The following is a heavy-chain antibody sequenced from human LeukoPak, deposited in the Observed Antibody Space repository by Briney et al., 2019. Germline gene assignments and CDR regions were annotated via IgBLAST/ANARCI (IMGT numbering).Heavy chain of an antibody. Sequence: GGSLRLSCAASGFTFSSYAMSWVRQASGTGLVWVSRINSDGNNTNYAESVKGRFTISRDNAKNTLYLQMNSLRAEDSAVYYCARDNAPQTYSSGWYDSWGQGALVTVSS. V-gene: IGHV3-74*01. CDR2: INSDGNNT. CDR3: ARDNAPQTYSSGWYDS. CDR1: GFTFSSYA. J-gene: IGHJ5*01. D-gene: IGHD6-19*01.